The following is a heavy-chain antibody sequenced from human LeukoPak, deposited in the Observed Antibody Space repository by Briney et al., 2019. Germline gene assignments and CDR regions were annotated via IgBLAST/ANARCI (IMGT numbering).Heavy chain of an antibody. Sequence: ASVKVSCKASGYTFTSYGISWVRQAPGQGLEWMGWINPNSGGTNYAQKFQDRVTMTRDTSISTAYMELSRLRSDDTAVYYCARGYSYATPYFDYWGQGTLVTVSS. D-gene: IGHD5-18*01. CDR1: GYTFTSYG. V-gene: IGHV1-2*02. J-gene: IGHJ4*02. CDR2: INPNSGGT. CDR3: ARGYSYATPYFDY.